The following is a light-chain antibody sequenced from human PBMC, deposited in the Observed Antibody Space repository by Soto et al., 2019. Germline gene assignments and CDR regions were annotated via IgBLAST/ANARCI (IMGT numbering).Light chain of an antibody. CDR3: QQYAASPRT. CDR1: QSVSNNY. J-gene: IGKJ1*01. V-gene: IGKV3-20*01. CDR2: GAS. Sequence: VLTQSPGTLSLSPRERATLSCRASQSVSNNYLAWYQHKPGQAPRLLIYGASNRAPGIPDRFSGSGSGPDFTLTISRLEPDDFAVYYCQQYAASPRTFCQGTQVEVK.